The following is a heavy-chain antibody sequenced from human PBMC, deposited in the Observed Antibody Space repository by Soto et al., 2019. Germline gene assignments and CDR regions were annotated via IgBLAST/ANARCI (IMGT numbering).Heavy chain of an antibody. CDR1: GYTFTSYD. CDR2: MNPNSGNT. J-gene: IGHJ6*03. V-gene: IGHV1-8*01. D-gene: IGHD6-25*01. CDR3: ARGPTTTAPNGYYYYMDV. Sequence: QVQLVQSGAEVKKPGASVKVSCKASGYTFTSYDINWVRQATGQGLEWMGWMNPNSGNTGYAQKFQGRVTMTRNTSISTASMELSSLRSEDTAVYYCARGPTTTAPNGYYYYMDVWGKGTTVTVSS.